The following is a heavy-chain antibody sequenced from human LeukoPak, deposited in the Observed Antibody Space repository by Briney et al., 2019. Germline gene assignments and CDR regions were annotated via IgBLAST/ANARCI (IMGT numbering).Heavy chain of an antibody. D-gene: IGHD2-2*01. CDR3: ARHGRYQQYYMDV. V-gene: IGHV4-34*01. Sequence: TSSETLSLTCTVSGGSISSYYWSWIRQPPGKGLEWIGETNHSGSTNYNPSPKSRVTISVDTSKNQFSLKLSSVTAADTAVYYCARHGRYQQYYMDVWGKGTTVTISS. J-gene: IGHJ6*03. CDR1: GGSISSYY. CDR2: TNHSGST.